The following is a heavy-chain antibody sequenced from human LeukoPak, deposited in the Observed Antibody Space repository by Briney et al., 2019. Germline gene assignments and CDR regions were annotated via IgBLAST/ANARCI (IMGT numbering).Heavy chain of an antibody. V-gene: IGHV3-21*04. Sequence: EPGGSLRLSCAASGFTFSSYSMNWVRQAPGKGLEWVSSISSSSSYIYYADSVKGRFTISRDNAKNSLYLQMNSLRAEDTAIYYCAKEPPRGSYADFWGQGTLVSVSS. D-gene: IGHD1-26*01. CDR2: ISSSSSYI. CDR3: AKEPPRGSYADF. CDR1: GFTFSSYS. J-gene: IGHJ4*02.